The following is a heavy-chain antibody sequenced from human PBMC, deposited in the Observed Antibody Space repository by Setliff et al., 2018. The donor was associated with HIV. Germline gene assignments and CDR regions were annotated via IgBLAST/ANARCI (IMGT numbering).Heavy chain of an antibody. D-gene: IGHD3-22*01. Sequence: NPSETLSLTCTVSGGSINTYYWSWIRQPAGKGLEWIGRFYTSGSTNYNPSLKSRVTMSVDTSKNQFPLKLSSVTAADTAVYYCARDRLTYYFDYWGQGILVTVSS. CDR1: GGSINTYY. J-gene: IGHJ4*02. CDR3: ARDRLTYYFDY. V-gene: IGHV4-4*07. CDR2: FYTSGST.